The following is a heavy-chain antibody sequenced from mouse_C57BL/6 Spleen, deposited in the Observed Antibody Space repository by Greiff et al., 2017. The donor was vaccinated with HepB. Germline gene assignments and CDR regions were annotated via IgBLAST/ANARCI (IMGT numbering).Heavy chain of an antibody. CDR2: INPSTGGT. J-gene: IGHJ4*01. V-gene: IGHV1-42*01. D-gene: IGHD2-3*01. CDR3: AIYDGYYYAMDY. CDR1: GYSFTGYY. Sequence: VQLQQSGPELVKPGASVKISCKASGYSFTGYYMNWVKQSPEKSLEWIGEINPSTGGTTYNQKFKAKATLTVDKSSSTAYMQLKSLTSEDSAVYYCAIYDGYYYAMDYWGQGTSVTVSS.